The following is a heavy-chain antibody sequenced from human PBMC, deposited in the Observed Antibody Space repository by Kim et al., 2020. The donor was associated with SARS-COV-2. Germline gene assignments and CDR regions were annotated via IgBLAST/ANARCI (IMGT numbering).Heavy chain of an antibody. CDR3: ARDGNSGSYYYVY. V-gene: IGHV1-18*01. Sequence: NDAQKPQGRVTMTTDTSTSTAYMELRSLRSDDTAVYYCARDGNSGSYYYVYWGQGTLVTVSS. D-gene: IGHD1-26*01. J-gene: IGHJ4*02.